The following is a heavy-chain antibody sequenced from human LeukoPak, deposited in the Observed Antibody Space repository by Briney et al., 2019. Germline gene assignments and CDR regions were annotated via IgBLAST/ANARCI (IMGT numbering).Heavy chain of an antibody. CDR1: GYTFTGYY. CDR3: ARTVGAFLFDI. Sequence: ASVKVSCKASGYTFTGYYMHWVRQAPGQGLEWMGRINPNSGGTNYAQKFQGGVTMTRDTSISTAYMELSRLRSDGTAVYYCARTVGAFLFDIWGQGTMVTVSS. V-gene: IGHV1-2*06. D-gene: IGHD1-26*01. J-gene: IGHJ3*02. CDR2: INPNSGGT.